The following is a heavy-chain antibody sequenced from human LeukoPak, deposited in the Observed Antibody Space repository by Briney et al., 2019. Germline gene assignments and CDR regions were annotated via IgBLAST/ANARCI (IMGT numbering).Heavy chain of an antibody. Sequence: PGGSLRLSCAASGFAFSTYAMQWVRQAPGKGLDWVAVISYDGSNKHYADSVEGHFTISRDDSENTLYLQMSALRAEDTAVYYCARDSHSDPSGTYPYYFDSWGQGTLVTVSS. V-gene: IGHV3-30-3*01. CDR1: GFAFSTYA. CDR3: ARDSHSDPSGTYPYYFDS. J-gene: IGHJ4*02. CDR2: ISYDGSNK. D-gene: IGHD1-26*01.